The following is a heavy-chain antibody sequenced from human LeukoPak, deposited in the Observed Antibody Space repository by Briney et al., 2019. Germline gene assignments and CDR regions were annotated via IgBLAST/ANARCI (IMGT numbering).Heavy chain of an antibody. Sequence: GGSLRLSCAASGFTFSSYEMDWVRQAPGRGLEWVSYIISSGSTIYYADSVKGRFTISRDNAKNSLYLQMNSLRAEDTAVYYCARDPLAYCGGDCYFFFDYWGQGTLVTVSS. J-gene: IGHJ4*02. D-gene: IGHD2-21*02. CDR3: ARDPLAYCGGDCYFFFDY. CDR2: IISSGSTI. V-gene: IGHV3-48*03. CDR1: GFTFSSYE.